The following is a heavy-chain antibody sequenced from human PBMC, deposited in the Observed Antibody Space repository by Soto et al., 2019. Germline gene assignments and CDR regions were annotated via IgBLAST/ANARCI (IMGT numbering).Heavy chain of an antibody. J-gene: IGHJ4*02. V-gene: IGHV3-33*01. CDR1: GFTFSSYG. CDR2: IWYDGSNK. CDR3: ARKQKYGTNGLCKQCLDY. Sequence: GGSLRLSCAASGFTFSSYGMHWVRQAPGKGLEWVAVIWYDGSNKYYADSVKGRFTISRDNSKNTLYLQMNSLRAEDTAVYYCARKQKYGTNGLCKQCLDYWGQGTLVTVSS. D-gene: IGHD2-8*01.